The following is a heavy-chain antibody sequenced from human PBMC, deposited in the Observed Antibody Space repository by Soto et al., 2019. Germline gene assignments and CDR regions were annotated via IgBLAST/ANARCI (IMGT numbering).Heavy chain of an antibody. CDR3: ARDLTSYGMDV. CDR1: GGSINSGGYY. V-gene: IGHV4-31*03. J-gene: IGHJ6*02. CDR2: IYYSGST. D-gene: IGHD3-9*01. Sequence: SETLSLTCTVSGGSINSGGYYWSWIRQHPGEGLEWIGYIYYSGSTYYNPSLKSRVTISVDTSKNQFSLKLSSVTAADTAVYYCARDLTSYGMDVWGQGTTVT.